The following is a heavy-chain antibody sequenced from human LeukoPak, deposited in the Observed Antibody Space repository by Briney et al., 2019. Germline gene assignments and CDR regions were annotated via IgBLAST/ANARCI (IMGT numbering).Heavy chain of an antibody. D-gene: IGHD3-10*01. CDR2: ISAHNGNA. Sequence: ASVKVSCKTSGYTFTSYGINWVRQAPGQGLEWMGRISAHNGNANYAQKFQGRVTMTTDTLATTAYMELRSLRSDDTAVYYCARRGAADYWGQGTLVTVSS. CDR3: ARRGAADY. CDR1: GYTFTSYG. V-gene: IGHV1-18*01. J-gene: IGHJ4*02.